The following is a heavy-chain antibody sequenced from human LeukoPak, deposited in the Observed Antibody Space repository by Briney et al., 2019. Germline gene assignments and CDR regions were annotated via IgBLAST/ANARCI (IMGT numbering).Heavy chain of an antibody. D-gene: IGHD2-8*01. V-gene: IGHV1-18*01. Sequence: ASAKVSCKASGYTFTNYGVTWVRQAPGQGLEWMGWISPYNGNTDYIQKLQGRVTMTTDTSTTTAYMELRSLRSDDTAVYYCARGGIGGYCTNGVCPINWVDPWGQGTLVTVSS. CDR3: ARGGIGGYCTNGVCPINWVDP. CDR2: ISPYNGNT. CDR1: GYTFTNYG. J-gene: IGHJ5*02.